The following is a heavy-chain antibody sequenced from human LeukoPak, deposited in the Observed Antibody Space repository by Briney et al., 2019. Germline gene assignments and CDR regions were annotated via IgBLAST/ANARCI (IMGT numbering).Heavy chain of an antibody. Sequence: SETLSLTCTVSGGSISSYYRSWIRQPPGKGLEWIGYIYYSGSTTYNPSLKSRVTISVDTSKNKFSLKLSSVTAADTAVYYCARVPISTTARGYFDYWGQGTLVTVSS. V-gene: IGHV4-59*01. D-gene: IGHD4-17*01. CDR2: IYYSGST. CDR3: ARVPISTTARGYFDY. J-gene: IGHJ4*02. CDR1: GGSISSYY.